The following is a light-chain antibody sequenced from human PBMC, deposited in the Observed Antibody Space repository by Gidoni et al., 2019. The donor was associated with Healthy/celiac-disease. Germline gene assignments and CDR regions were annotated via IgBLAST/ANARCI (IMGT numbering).Light chain of an antibody. CDR1: QSISSY. J-gene: IGKJ4*01. V-gene: IGKV1-39*01. CDR3: QQSYSTPLT. Sequence: EMKMTQSPSSLSASVGDRVTITCRASQSISSYLNWYQQKPGKAPKLLIYAASSLQSGVPSRFNGSGSGTDFTLTISSLQPEDFATYYCQQSYSTPLTFGGGTKVEIK. CDR2: AAS.